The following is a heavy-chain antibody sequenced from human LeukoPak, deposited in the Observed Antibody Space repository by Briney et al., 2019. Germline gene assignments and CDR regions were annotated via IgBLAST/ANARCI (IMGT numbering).Heavy chain of an antibody. V-gene: IGHV3-48*01. CDR2: ISASGTTI. CDR1: GFAFSNYS. Sequence: SGGSRRLSCVASGFAFSNYSVNWVRQAPGKGLEWISYISASGTTIYYADSVKGRFTLSRDNAKNSLYLQMNSLRADDTAVYYCARDLNRWPYPRHYFDYWGQGTLVTVSS. CDR3: ARDLNRWPYPRHYFDY. J-gene: IGHJ4*02. D-gene: IGHD4-23*01.